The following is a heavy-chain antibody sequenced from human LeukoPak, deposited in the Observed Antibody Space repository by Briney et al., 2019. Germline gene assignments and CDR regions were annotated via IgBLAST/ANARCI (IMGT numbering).Heavy chain of an antibody. CDR3: ARDPFPPFWSGYYEEYFQH. Sequence: PGGSLRLSCAASGFTFSSYSMNWVRQAPGKGLEWVSHISSSSSSPIYYADSVKGRFTISRDNAKNSLYLQMNSLRAEDTAVYYCARDPFPPFWSGYYEEYFQHWGQGTLVTVSS. D-gene: IGHD3-3*01. V-gene: IGHV3-48*01. CDR1: GFTFSSYS. CDR2: ISSSSSSPI. J-gene: IGHJ1*01.